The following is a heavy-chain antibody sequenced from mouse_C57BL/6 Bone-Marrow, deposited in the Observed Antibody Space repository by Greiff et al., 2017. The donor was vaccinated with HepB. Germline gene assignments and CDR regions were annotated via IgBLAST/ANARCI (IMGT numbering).Heavy chain of an antibody. J-gene: IGHJ3*01. CDR1: GYTFTSYW. V-gene: IGHV1-64*01. Sequence: QVQLQQSGAELVKPGASVKLSCKASGYTFTSYWMHWVKQRPGQGLEWIGMIHPNSGSTNYNEKFKSKATLTVDKSSSTAYMQLSSLTSEDSAVDYCARRLWAWFAYWGQGTLVTVSA. CDR2: IHPNSGST. D-gene: IGHD4-1*01. CDR3: ARRLWAWFAY.